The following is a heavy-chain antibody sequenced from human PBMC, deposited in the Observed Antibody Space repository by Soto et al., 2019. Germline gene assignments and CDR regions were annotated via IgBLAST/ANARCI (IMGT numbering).Heavy chain of an antibody. D-gene: IGHD3-3*02. J-gene: IGHJ6*02. CDR1: GFTFSSYW. V-gene: IGHV3-74*01. Sequence: EVQLVESGGGLVQPGGSLRLSCVASGFTFSSYWMHWVRQVPGKGLVWVSRSNNDGSSTNYADSVKGRFTISRDDAKSTLYLQMNSLRAEDTAVYYCARGGLLVVALDVWGQGTTVTVSS. CDR3: ARGGLLVVALDV. CDR2: SNNDGSST.